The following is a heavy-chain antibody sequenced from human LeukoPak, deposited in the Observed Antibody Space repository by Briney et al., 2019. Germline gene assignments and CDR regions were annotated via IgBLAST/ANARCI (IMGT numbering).Heavy chain of an antibody. J-gene: IGHJ6*03. CDR2: ISYDGSNK. V-gene: IGHV3-30*04. CDR3: AKVNDVWGGYSYGVGYYYMDV. Sequence: PGGSLRLSCAASGFTFSSYAMHWVRQAPGKGLEWVAVISYDGSNKYYADSVKGRFTISRDNSKNTLYLQMNSLRAEDTAVYYCAKVNDVWGGYSYGVGYYYMDVWGKGTTVTISS. CDR1: GFTFSSYA. D-gene: IGHD5-18*01.